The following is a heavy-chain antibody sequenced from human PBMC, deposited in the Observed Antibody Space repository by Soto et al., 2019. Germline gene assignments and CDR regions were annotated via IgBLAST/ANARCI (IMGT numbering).Heavy chain of an antibody. CDR2: IFSDGTT. J-gene: IGHJ5*02. Sequence: PGGSLRLSCAASGFTVSSSYLSWVRQAPGKGLEYVSVIFSDGTTYYADSVKGRFTISRDNSKSTLWLQMNSLRVDDTAVYYCARGGAGVTATAPNRSNWFDPWGQGTLVTVSS. D-gene: IGHD2-8*01. CDR3: ARGGAGVTATAPNRSNWFDP. CDR1: GFTVSSSY. V-gene: IGHV3-66*01.